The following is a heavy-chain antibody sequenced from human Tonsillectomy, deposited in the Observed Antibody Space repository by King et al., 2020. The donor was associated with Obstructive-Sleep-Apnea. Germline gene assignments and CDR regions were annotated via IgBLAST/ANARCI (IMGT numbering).Heavy chain of an antibody. J-gene: IGHJ4*02. CDR2: INQDGSEK. CDR1: GFTFGNFW. CDR3: ARYYGDHDY. Sequence: VQLVESGGGLIQPGGSLRLSCVGSGFTFGNFWMSWVRQAPGKGLEWVASINQDGSEKYYVDSVKGRLTISRDNAKNSLFLQINSLRAEDTAVYYCARYYGDHDYWGQGTLVTVSS. D-gene: IGHD4-17*01. V-gene: IGHV3-7*01.